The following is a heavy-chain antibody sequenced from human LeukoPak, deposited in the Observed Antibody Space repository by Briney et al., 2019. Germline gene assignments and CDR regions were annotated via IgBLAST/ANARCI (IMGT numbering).Heavy chain of an antibody. CDR1: GGSISSDDYH. CDR3: ARHAPRKNWFDP. J-gene: IGHJ5*02. D-gene: IGHD1-14*01. CDR2: IYYTGST. Sequence: PSETLSLTCTVSGGSISSDDYHWGWIRQSPGKGLEWIGTIYYTGSTYYKPSLKSRVTISLDTSKDQFSLNLNSVTAADTAVYYCARHAPRKNWFDPWGQGTLVTVSS. V-gene: IGHV4-39*01.